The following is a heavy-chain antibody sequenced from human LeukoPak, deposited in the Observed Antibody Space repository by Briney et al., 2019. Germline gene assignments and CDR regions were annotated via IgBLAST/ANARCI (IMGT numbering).Heavy chain of an antibody. CDR1: GGTFSSYA. V-gene: IGHV1-69*06. J-gene: IGHJ4*02. Sequence: GSSVKVSCKASGGTFSSYAISWVRQAPGQGLEWMGGIIPIFGTANYAQKFQGRVTITADKSTSTAYMELSSLRSEDTAVYNCAREDHGSGSYYTFDYWGQGTLVTVSS. CDR2: IIPIFGTA. CDR3: AREDHGSGSYYTFDY. D-gene: IGHD3-10*01.